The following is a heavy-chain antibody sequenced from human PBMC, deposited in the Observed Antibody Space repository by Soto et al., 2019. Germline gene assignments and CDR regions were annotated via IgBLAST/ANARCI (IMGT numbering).Heavy chain of an antibody. D-gene: IGHD1-7*01. CDR3: AGTTSHQWYYMDV. J-gene: IGHJ6*03. V-gene: IGHV6-1*01. CDR1: GDSVSSNSAA. CDR2: TYYRSRWYN. Sequence: SQTLSLTCAISGDSVSSNSAAWNWIRLSPSRGLEWLARTYYRSRWYNDYAVSVRSRITVNPDTSKNQFSLQPTSVTPEDTAVYYCAGTTSHQWYYMDVWGKGTRVTV.